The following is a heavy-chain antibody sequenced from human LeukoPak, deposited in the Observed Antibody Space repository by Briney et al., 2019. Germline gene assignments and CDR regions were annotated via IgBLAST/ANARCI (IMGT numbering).Heavy chain of an antibody. Sequence: PSETLSLACTVSGDSISSSDYYSGWIRQPPGKGLEWIALINYSGRTFYNPSLRSRVTISVDMSENQFSLNLNSVTAADTAVYYCARRRKDLNWFDPWGQGTLVTVSS. CDR3: ARRRKDLNWFDP. V-gene: IGHV4-39*01. CDR1: GDSISSSDYY. CDR2: INYSGRT. J-gene: IGHJ5*02.